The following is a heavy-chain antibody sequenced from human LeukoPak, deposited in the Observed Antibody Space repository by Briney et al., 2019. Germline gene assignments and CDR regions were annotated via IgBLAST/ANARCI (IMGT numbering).Heavy chain of an antibody. CDR3: AKDPVGLHL. D-gene: IGHD3-10*01. CDR2: ISGSGGST. J-gene: IGHJ5*02. V-gene: IGHV3-23*01. CDR1: GFTFSSYA. Sequence: GGSLRLSCAASGFTFSSYAMSWVRQAPGKGLEWVSAISGSGGSTYCADSVKGRFTISRDNSKNTPYLQMDSLRAEDTAVYYCAKDPVGLHLWGQGTLVTVSS.